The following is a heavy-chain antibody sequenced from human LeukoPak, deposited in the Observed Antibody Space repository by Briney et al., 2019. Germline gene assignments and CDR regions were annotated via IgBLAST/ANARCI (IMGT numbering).Heavy chain of an antibody. D-gene: IGHD3-22*01. CDR2: IYPGDSDT. CDR1: GYSFTSYW. Sequence: GESLKISCKGSGYSFTSYWIGWVHQMPGKGLEWMGIIYPGDSDTRYSPSFQGQVAISADKSISTAYLQWSSLKASDTAMYYCARRERYYDSSGYYYDWFDPWGQGTLVTVSS. J-gene: IGHJ5*02. CDR3: ARRERYYDSSGYYYDWFDP. V-gene: IGHV5-51*07.